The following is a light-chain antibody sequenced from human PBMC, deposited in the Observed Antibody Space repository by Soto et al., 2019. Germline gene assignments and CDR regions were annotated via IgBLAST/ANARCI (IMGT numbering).Light chain of an antibody. CDR1: TSDVGGYNF. V-gene: IGLV2-14*01. CDR3: SSYTTGNTYV. J-gene: IGLJ1*01. CDR2: DVH. Sequence: QSALTQPASVSGSPGQSITISCTGSTSDVGGYNFVSWYQQHPGKAPKLMIYDVHYRPSGVSNRFSGSTSGNTASLTISDLQDEDEADYYCSSYTTGNTYVFGTGTKLTVL.